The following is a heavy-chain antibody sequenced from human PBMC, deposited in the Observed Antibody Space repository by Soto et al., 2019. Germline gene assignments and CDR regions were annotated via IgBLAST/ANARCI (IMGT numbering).Heavy chain of an antibody. CDR1: GGSISSSSYY. J-gene: IGHJ3*02. Sequence: QLQLQESGPGLVKPSETLSLTCTVSGGSISSSSYYWGWIRQPPGKGLEWIGSIYYSGSTYYNPSLKSRVTISVDTSENQFSLKLSSVTAADTAVYYCARQVNPWAQGAFDIWGQGTMVTVSS. CDR2: IYYSGST. CDR3: ARQVNPWAQGAFDI. V-gene: IGHV4-39*01. D-gene: IGHD3-10*01.